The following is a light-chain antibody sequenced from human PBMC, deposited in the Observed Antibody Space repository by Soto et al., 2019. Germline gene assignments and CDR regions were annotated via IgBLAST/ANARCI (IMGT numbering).Light chain of an antibody. CDR2: YDD. Sequence: QSVLTQPPSVSEAPRQRVTISCSGSSSNIGNNAVNWYQQLPGKAPKLLIYYDDLLPSGVSDRFSGSKSGTSASLAISGLQSEEEADYYCAAWDDSLNGPVFGTGTKVTV. J-gene: IGLJ1*01. CDR3: AAWDDSLNGPV. V-gene: IGLV1-36*01. CDR1: SSNIGNNA.